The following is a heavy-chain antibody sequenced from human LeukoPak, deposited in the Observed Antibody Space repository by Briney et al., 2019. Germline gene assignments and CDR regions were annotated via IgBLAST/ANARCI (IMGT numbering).Heavy chain of an antibody. J-gene: IGHJ4*02. Sequence: PGGSLRLPCVASGFTFSSYAMSWVRQAPGKGLEWVSAISGSGSSGGSTYYADSVKGRFTISRDNAKNSLYLQMNSLRAEDTAVYYCARDGASLGAQFDYWGQGTLVTVSS. CDR2: ISGSGSSGGST. CDR3: ARDGASLGAQFDY. D-gene: IGHD1-26*01. V-gene: IGHV3-23*01. CDR1: GFTFSSYA.